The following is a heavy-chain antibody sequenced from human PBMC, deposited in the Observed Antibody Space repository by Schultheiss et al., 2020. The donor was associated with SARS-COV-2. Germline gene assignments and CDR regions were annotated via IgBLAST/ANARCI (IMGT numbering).Heavy chain of an antibody. CDR2: IYPSDSDP. CDR3: ARVTDRYYYYYMDV. V-gene: IGHV5-51*01. CDR1: GYSFTSYW. Sequence: GESLKISCKGSGYSFTSYWIGWVRQMPGKGLEWMGIIYPSDSDPKYSPSFQGQVTISADKSISTAYLQWSSLKASDTAMYYCARVTDRYYYYYMDVWGKGTTVTVSS. J-gene: IGHJ6*03. D-gene: IGHD1-14*01.